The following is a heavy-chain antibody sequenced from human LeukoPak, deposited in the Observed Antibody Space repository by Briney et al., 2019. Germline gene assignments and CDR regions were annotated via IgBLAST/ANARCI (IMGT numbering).Heavy chain of an antibody. J-gene: IGHJ4*02. D-gene: IGHD2-15*01. CDR3: ARRRTAYCRGGNCYSDKYFDY. Sequence: PSETLSLTCAVYGGSLSGYYWTWIRQTPGKGLEWIGEINYSGNTNYNRSLKSRVTISADTSKNQFSLRLSSVTAADTAVYYCARRRTAYCRGGNCYSDKYFDYWGQGTQVTVSS. V-gene: IGHV4-34*01. CDR1: GGSLSGYY. CDR2: INYSGNT.